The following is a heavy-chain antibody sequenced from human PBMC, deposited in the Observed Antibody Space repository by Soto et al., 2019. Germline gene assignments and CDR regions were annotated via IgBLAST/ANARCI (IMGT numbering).Heavy chain of an antibody. V-gene: IGHV3-48*01. Sequence: GGSLRLSCAGSGFTFTSYSLSWVRQAPGKGLEWVSYIRSSGDLIYYADSLKGRFTISRDDAKSSLYLQMNSLRAEDTAVYYCARGLWTDGGGPFDFWGQGILVTVSS. J-gene: IGHJ4*02. CDR3: ARGLWTDGGGPFDF. CDR2: IRSSGDLI. D-gene: IGHD3-3*01. CDR1: GFTFTSYS.